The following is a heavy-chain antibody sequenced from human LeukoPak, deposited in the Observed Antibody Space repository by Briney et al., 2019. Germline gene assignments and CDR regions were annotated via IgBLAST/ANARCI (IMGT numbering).Heavy chain of an antibody. CDR3: AKGAYYHGSGRSFDY. D-gene: IGHD3-10*01. Sequence: GGSLRLSCAASGFTFSSYAMNWVRQAPGKGLEWVSAISGSGGATYYADSVKGRFTMSRDNSKNTLYLQMNSLRAEDTAVYYCAKGAYYHGSGRSFDYWGQGTLVTVFS. V-gene: IGHV3-23*01. CDR2: ISGSGGAT. CDR1: GFTFSSYA. J-gene: IGHJ4*02.